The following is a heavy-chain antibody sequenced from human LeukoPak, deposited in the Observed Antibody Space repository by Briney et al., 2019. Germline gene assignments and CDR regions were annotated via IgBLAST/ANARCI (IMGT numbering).Heavy chain of an antibody. Sequence: GGSLRLSCAASGFIFRTYWMHWVRQAPGTGLVWVSRVNNDGSNTNYADSVKGRFTVSRDNAKNTVYLQMNSLRAEDTAVYYCARGICGWSDPLDYWGQGALVTVSS. CDR3: ARGICGWSDPLDY. D-gene: IGHD6-19*01. CDR2: VNNDGSNT. CDR1: GFIFRTYW. V-gene: IGHV3-74*01. J-gene: IGHJ4*02.